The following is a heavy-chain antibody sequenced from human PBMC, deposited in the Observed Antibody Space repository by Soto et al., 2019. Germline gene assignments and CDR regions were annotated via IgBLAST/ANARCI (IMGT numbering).Heavy chain of an antibody. CDR2: ISPSSSYT. Sequence: EVQLVESGGGLVKPGGSLRLSCAASGFTFSSYSMNWVRQAPGKGLEWVSSISPSSSYTYYADSVKGRFTISRDNGRNPTYLQINSLGAEEHAVFLLAKEKPIGSGFDPRGQGTLVTVSS. CDR1: GFTFSSYS. CDR3: AKEKPIGSGFDP. J-gene: IGHJ5*02. V-gene: IGHV3-21*01. D-gene: IGHD1-26*01.